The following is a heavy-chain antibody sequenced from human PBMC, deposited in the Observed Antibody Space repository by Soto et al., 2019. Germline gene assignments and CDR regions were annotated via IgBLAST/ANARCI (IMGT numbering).Heavy chain of an antibody. J-gene: IGHJ4*02. D-gene: IGHD6-6*01. Sequence: WASVKVSCKASGGTFSSYAISWVRQAPGQGLEWMGGIIPIFGTANYAQKFQGRVTITADESMSTAYMELSSLRSEDTAVYYCARGSSPYYFDYWGQGTLVTVSS. CDR2: IIPIFGTA. V-gene: IGHV1-69*13. CDR1: GGTFSSYA. CDR3: ARGSSPYYFDY.